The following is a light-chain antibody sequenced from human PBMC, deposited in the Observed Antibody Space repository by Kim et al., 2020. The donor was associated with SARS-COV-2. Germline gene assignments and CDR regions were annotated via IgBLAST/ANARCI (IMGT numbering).Light chain of an antibody. CDR1: KLGDKY. J-gene: IGLJ1*01. CDR3: QAWDSSSYV. CDR2: QDS. Sequence: ELTQPPSVSVSPGQTASITCSGDKLGDKYACWYQQKPGQSPVLVIYQDSKRPSGIPERFSGSNSGNTATLTISGTQAMDEADYYCQAWDSSSYVFGTGTKVTVL. V-gene: IGLV3-1*01.